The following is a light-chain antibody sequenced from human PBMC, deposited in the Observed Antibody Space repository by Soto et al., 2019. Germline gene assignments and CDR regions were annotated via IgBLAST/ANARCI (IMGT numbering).Light chain of an antibody. Sequence: EIVLTQSPGTLSLSPGERATLSCRASQSVTNNYLAWYQQKPGQAPRLLIYGASSRATAIPDRFSGSGSGTDFTLTISRLEPEDFAVYYCQQYGTSRAVTFGGATKVEI. CDR1: QSVTNNY. CDR3: QQYGTSRAVT. V-gene: IGKV3-20*01. CDR2: GAS. J-gene: IGKJ4*01.